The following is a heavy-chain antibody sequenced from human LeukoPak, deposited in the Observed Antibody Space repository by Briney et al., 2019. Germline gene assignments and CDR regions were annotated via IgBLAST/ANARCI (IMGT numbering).Heavy chain of an antibody. Sequence: GGSLRLSCAASGFTVSSNYMSWVRQAPGKGLEWVSVIHTGGSTYYADSVKGRFTISRDTSNNTLYLQMNSLRAEDTAVYYCAKQGPARIPIVVVTAMAHWGQGTLVTVSS. CDR3: AKQGPARIPIVVVTAMAH. J-gene: IGHJ4*02. V-gene: IGHV3-53*01. CDR1: GFTVSSNY. CDR2: IHTGGST. D-gene: IGHD2-21*02.